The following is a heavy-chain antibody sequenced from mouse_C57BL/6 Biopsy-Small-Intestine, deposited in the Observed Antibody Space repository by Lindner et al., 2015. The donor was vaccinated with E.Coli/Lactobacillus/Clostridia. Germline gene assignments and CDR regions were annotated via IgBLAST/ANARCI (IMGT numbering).Heavy chain of an antibody. J-gene: IGHJ4*01. CDR3: ARGSNYPFYAMDY. Sequence: VQLQESGAELVKPGASVKMSCKASGYTFTTYPIEWMKQSHGKSLEWIGNFHPYNDDTKYNEKFKGKATLTVEKSSSTVYLELSRLTSDDSAVYYCARGSNYPFYAMDYWGQGTSVTVSS. CDR2: FHPYNDDT. D-gene: IGHD2-5*01. V-gene: IGHV1-47*01. CDR1: GYTFTTYP.